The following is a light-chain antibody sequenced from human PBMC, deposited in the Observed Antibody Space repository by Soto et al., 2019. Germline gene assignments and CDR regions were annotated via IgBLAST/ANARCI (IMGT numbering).Light chain of an antibody. Sequence: DIQLTQSPSFLSASLGDRVTITCRASQGISSYLAWYQQKPGNVPKLLIYAASTLQSGVPSRFSGRGFGTQFTLTISSLQPEDFATYYCQQVNTYPITFGQGTRLEIK. CDR2: AAS. CDR1: QGISSY. J-gene: IGKJ5*01. CDR3: QQVNTYPIT. V-gene: IGKV1-9*01.